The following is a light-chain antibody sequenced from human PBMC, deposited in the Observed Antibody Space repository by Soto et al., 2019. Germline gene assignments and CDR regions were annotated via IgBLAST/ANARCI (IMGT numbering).Light chain of an antibody. CDR1: QSVSSSY. Sequence: EIVLTQSPGTLSLSPGERATLSCRASQSVSSSYLAWYQHKPGQAPRLLIYGASSRATGIPDRFSGSGSGTDCTLTISRLEPEDFAVYYCQQYDSSLFTFGPGTTVDIK. J-gene: IGKJ3*01. CDR2: GAS. V-gene: IGKV3-20*01. CDR3: QQYDSSLFT.